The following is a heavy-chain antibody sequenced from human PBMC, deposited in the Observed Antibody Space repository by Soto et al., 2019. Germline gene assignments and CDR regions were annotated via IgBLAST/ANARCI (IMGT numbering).Heavy chain of an antibody. CDR2: INPATGAA. V-gene: IGHV1-2*02. CDR1: GYPVTDYY. J-gene: IGHJ3*02. CDR3: ARGGGVGVDGSAACDM. Sequence: QLHLVQSGAVVKKPGASVTVSCSASGYPVTDYYMHWVRQAPGRGLEWMGGINPATGAAKYTQTFQGRVATTRDPSTSTVFMELSGGTSEAPAFFFGARGGGVGVDGSAACDMWGQGTLVTVSS. D-gene: IGHD3-3*01.